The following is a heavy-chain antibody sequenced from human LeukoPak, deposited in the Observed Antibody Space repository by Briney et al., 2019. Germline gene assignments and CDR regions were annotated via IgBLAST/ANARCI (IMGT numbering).Heavy chain of an antibody. CDR3: ATYYEILTAYTFDS. V-gene: IGHV4-4*02. CDR2: VHPDGNT. CDR1: GGSIGSNNW. J-gene: IGHJ4*02. D-gene: IGHD3-9*01. Sequence: SETLSLTCAVSGGSIGSNNWWSWVRQPPEKGLEWIGEVHPDGNTKYNPSLKSRVAVSMDRTKNQVSLKMTSVTAADTAVYYCATYYEILTAYTFDSWGQGTLVTVSP.